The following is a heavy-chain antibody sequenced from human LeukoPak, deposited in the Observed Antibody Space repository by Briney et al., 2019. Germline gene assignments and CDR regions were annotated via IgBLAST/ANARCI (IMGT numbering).Heavy chain of an antibody. CDR2: ISYDGSNK. D-gene: IGHD6-13*01. CDR3: ARVDGYGSSWYGHYFDY. CDR1: GFTFSSYA. J-gene: IGHJ4*02. V-gene: IGHV3-30*04. Sequence: GRSLRLSCAASGFTFSSYAMHWVRQAPGKGLEWVAVISYDGSNKYYADSVKGRFTISRDNSKNTLYLQMNSLRAEDTAVYYCARVDGYGSSWYGHYFDYWGQGTLVTVSS.